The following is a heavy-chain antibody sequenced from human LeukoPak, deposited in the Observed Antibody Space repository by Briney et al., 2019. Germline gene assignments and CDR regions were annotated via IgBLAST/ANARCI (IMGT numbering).Heavy chain of an antibody. Sequence: GASVKVSCKASGYTFTSYYIHWVRQAAGQGLEWMGIINPSGDGDSTSYAQKFQGRVIMTRDMSTNTVYMELSSLRSGDTAVYYCARGVCSGTSCYWGHNWFDPWGQGTLVTVSS. CDR1: GYTFTSYY. CDR3: ARGVCSGTSCYWGHNWFDP. CDR2: INPSGDGDST. D-gene: IGHD2-2*01. J-gene: IGHJ5*02. V-gene: IGHV1-46*01.